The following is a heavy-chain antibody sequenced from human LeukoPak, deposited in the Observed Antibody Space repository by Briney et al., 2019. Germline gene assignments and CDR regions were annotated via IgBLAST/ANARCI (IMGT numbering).Heavy chain of an antibody. J-gene: IGHJ4*02. CDR1: GGSISSGGYS. D-gene: IGHD3-22*01. CDR3: ASRRGGYYDSSGPPDY. V-gene: IGHV4-30-2*01. Sequence: PSETLSLTCAVSGGSISSGGYSWGWIRQPPGKGLEWIGYIYHSGSTYYNPSLKSRVTISVDRSKNQFSLKLSSVTAADTAVYYCASRRGGYYDSSGPPDYWGQGTLVTVSS. CDR2: IYHSGST.